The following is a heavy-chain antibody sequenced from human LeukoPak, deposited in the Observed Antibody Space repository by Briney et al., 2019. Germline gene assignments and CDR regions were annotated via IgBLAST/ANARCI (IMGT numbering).Heavy chain of an antibody. V-gene: IGHV3-21*01. CDR1: GFTFSSYS. CDR2: ISSSSSYI. D-gene: IGHD3-16*01. J-gene: IGHJ5*02. Sequence: PGGSLRLSCAASGFTFSSYSMNWVRQAPGKGLGWVSSISSSSSYIYYADSVKGRFTISRDHAKNSLYLQMNSLRAEDTAVYYCARAEGLNWFDPWGQGTLVTVSS. CDR3: ARAEGLNWFDP.